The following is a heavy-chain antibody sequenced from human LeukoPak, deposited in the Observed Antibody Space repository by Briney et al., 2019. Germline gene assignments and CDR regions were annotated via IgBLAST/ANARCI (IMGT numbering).Heavy chain of an antibody. V-gene: IGHV3-23*01. CDR2: ISGCGGST. CDR3: AKGDPYYYDSSGYYLGPVDY. CDR1: GFTFSSYA. J-gene: IGHJ4*02. D-gene: IGHD3-22*01. Sequence: PGGSLRLSCAASGFTFSSYAMSWVRQAPGKGLEWVSAISGCGGSTYYADSVKGRFTISRDNSKNTLYLQMNSLRAEDTAVYYCAKGDPYYYDSSGYYLGPVDYWGQGTLVTVSS.